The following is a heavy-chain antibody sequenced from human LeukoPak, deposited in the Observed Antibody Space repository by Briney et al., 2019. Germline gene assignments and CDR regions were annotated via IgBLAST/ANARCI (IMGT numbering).Heavy chain of an antibody. V-gene: IGHV4-34*01. CDR2: INHSGST. J-gene: IGHJ5*02. CDR3: ARSRVGTTQFKVGVNWFDP. CDR1: GGSFSGYY. Sequence: PSETLSLTCAVYGGSFSGYYWSWIRQPPGKGLEWIGEINHSGSTNYNPSLKSRVTISVDTSKNQFSLMLSSVTPADTAVYYCARSRVGTTQFKVGVNWFDPWGQGTLVTVSS. D-gene: IGHD1-7*01.